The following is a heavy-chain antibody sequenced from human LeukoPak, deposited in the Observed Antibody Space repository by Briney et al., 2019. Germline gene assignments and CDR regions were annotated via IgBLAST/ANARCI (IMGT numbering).Heavy chain of an antibody. CDR3: ARDAYYYDTGGYYVTDY. CDR2: VYSSGDT. J-gene: IGHJ4*02. V-gene: IGHV4-4*07. D-gene: IGHD3-22*01. Sequence: PSETPSLTCTVSGGSISSYYWSWIRQPAGKGLEWIGRVYSSGDTYYNPSLNSRVTMSVDTSNNQFSLRLRSVTAADTAIYCCARDAYYYDTGGYYVTDYWGQGTLVTVSS. CDR1: GGSISSYY.